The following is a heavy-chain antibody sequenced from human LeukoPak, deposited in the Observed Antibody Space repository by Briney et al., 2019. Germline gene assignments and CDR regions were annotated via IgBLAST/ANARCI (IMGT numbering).Heavy chain of an antibody. Sequence: SETLSLTCTVSGGSISSYYWSWIRQPPGKGLDWIGYIDYSGSTKYNPSLKSRVTISVDTSKNHFSLKLYSVTAADTAVYNCARGPLRAVWYFDLWGRGTLVAVSS. CDR1: GGSISSYY. CDR3: ARGPLRAVWYFDL. J-gene: IGHJ2*01. CDR2: IDYSGST. V-gene: IGHV4-59*01. D-gene: IGHD2-8*01.